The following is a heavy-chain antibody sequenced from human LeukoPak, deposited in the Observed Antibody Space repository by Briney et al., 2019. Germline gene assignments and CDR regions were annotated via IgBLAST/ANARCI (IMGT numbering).Heavy chain of an antibody. J-gene: IGHJ4*02. Sequence: GGSLRLSCAASGFTFSSYDMHWVRQATGKGLELVSAIGTAGDTYYPGSVKGRFTISRENAKNSLYLQMNSLRAGDTAVYYCARGLGYCSSTSCYFDYWGQGTLVTVSS. CDR2: IGTAGDT. CDR3: ARGLGYCSSTSCYFDY. V-gene: IGHV3-13*04. CDR1: GFTFSSYD. D-gene: IGHD2-2*01.